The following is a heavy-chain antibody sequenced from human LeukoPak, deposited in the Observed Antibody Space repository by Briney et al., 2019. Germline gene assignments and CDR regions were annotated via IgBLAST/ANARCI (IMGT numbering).Heavy chain of an antibody. Sequence: GGSLRLSCAASGFTFSNAWMNWVRQAAGKGLEWVGRIKSKTDGGTTDYAAAVKGRFTISRDDSKNTLYLQMNSLEIEDTAVYYCTTWLDCGRTSCYVNFDYWGQGTLVTVSS. V-gene: IGHV3-15*01. CDR1: GFTFSNAW. CDR3: TTWLDCGRTSCYVNFDY. CDR2: IKSKTDGGTT. J-gene: IGHJ4*02. D-gene: IGHD2-2*01.